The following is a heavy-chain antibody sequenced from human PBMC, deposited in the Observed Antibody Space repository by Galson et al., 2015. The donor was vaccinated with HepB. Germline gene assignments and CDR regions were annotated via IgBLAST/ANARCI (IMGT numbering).Heavy chain of an antibody. CDR3: VRPRGAGAGDYQNWYFDL. V-gene: IGHV3-30*09. D-gene: IGHD4-17*01. CDR2: ISYTGSYI. Sequence: SLRLSCAASGFSFNNFPMHWVRQAPGKGLEWVAVISYTGSYIAYADFGGGRFAISRDNSKNALDLQMNSLRVEDTALYYCVRPRGAGAGDYQNWYFDLWGRGTLVTVSS. CDR1: GFSFNNFP. J-gene: IGHJ2*01.